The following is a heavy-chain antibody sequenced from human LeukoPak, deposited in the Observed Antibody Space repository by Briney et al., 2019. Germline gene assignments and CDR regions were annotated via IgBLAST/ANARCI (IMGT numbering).Heavy chain of an antibody. CDR3: ARVSYYDSSGPKDY. D-gene: IGHD3-22*01. Sequence: PLETLSLTCAVYGGSFSGYYRSWIRQPPGKGLEWIGEINHSGSTNYNPSLKSRVTISVDTSKNQFSLKLSSVTAAGTAVYYCARVSYYDSSGPKDYWGQGTLVTVSS. J-gene: IGHJ4*02. V-gene: IGHV4-34*01. CDR2: INHSGST. CDR1: GGSFSGYY.